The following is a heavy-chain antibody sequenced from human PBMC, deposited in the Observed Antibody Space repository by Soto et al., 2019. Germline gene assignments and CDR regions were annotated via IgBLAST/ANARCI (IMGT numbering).Heavy chain of an antibody. CDR2: IYYSGST. CDR1: GGSISSYY. D-gene: IGHD6-25*01. Sequence: LSLTCTVSGGSISSYYWSWIQQPPGKGLEWIGYIYYSGSTNYNPSLKSRVTISVDTSKNQFSLKLSSVTAADTAVYYCARPHGGSSGWDNWFDPWGQGTLVTVS. J-gene: IGHJ5*02. V-gene: IGHV4-59*01. CDR3: ARPHGGSSGWDNWFDP.